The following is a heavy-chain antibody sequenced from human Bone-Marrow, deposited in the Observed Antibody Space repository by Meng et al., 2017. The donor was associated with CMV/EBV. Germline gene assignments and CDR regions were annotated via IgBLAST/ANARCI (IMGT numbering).Heavy chain of an antibody. J-gene: IGHJ6*01. CDR2: MNPNSGNT. D-gene: IGHD3-3*01. CDR3: ARRNYDFWSGYYTSSAYYYYGMDV. Sequence: ASVKVSCKASGYTFTSYDINWVRQATGQGLEWMGWMNPNSGNTGYAQKFQGRVTMTRNTSIRPAYMELSSLRSEDTAVYYCARRNYDFWSGYYTSSAYYYYGMDVWGQGPTVTCYS. CDR1: GYTFTSYD. V-gene: IGHV1-8*01.